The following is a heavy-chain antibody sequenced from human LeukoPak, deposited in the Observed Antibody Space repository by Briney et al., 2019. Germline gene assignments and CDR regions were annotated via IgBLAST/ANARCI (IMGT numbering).Heavy chain of an antibody. CDR2: IFDSGST. J-gene: IGHJ4*02. D-gene: IGHD1-26*01. Sequence: SETLSLTCTVSGGSVTSYYWSWIRRPPGKGLEWIGHIFDSGSTNYNPSLESRVTISIDTSKNQFSLKLSSVTAADTAVYYCASMGENYWGQGTLVTVSS. CDR1: GGSVTSYY. CDR3: ASMGENY. V-gene: IGHV4-59*08.